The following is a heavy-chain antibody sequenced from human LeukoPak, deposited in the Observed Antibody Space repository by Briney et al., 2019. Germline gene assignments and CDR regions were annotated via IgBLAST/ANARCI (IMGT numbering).Heavy chain of an antibody. V-gene: IGHV4-39*01. CDR2: GDYSGGT. J-gene: IGHJ4*02. CDR3: ARPSSDHDY. Sequence: PSETLSLTCTVSGDSFSSVTDYWAWIRQPPGKGLEWIASGDYSGGTYYNPSLKSRVTISVDTSKNQFSLKLSSVTAADTAVYYCARPSSDHDYWGQGTLVTVSS. CDR1: GDSFSSVTDY. D-gene: IGHD6-25*01.